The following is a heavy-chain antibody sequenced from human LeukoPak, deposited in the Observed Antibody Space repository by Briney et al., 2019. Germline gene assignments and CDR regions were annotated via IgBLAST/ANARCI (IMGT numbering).Heavy chain of an antibody. V-gene: IGHV3-49*03. D-gene: IGHD3-10*01. J-gene: IGHJ3*02. CDR3: TRHGPYYYGSGSYYNAGAFDI. CDR2: IRSKAYGGTT. CDR1: GFTFGDYA. Sequence: GGSLRLSCTASGFTFGDYAMSWFRQAPGKGLEWVGFIRSKAYGGTTEYAASVKGRFTISRDDSKSIAYLQMNSLKTEDTAVYYCTRHGPYYYGSGSYYNAGAFDIWGQGTMVTVSS.